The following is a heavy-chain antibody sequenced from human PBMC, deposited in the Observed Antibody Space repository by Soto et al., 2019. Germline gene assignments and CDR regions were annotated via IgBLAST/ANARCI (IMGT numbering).Heavy chain of an antibody. Sequence: QITLKESGPPLVKPTQTLTLTCTFSGFSLTTRGVGVGWIRQPPGKALEWLALIYWDDDEGYSPSLRSRLTIPKTPSKTRVALKMTNMDLLDTATYYGPHRPRGLSYYFPSGAQGTRAPVP. J-gene: IGHJ4*02. CDR2: IYWDDDE. CDR3: PHRPRGLSYYFPS. V-gene: IGHV2-5*02. CDR1: GFSLTTRGVG. D-gene: IGHD3-10*01.